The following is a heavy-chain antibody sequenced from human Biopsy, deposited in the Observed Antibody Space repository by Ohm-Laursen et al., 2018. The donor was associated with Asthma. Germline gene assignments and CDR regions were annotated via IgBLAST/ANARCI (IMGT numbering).Heavy chain of an antibody. CDR1: GGSFTHYF. Sequence: SDTLSLTCAISGGSFTHYFWMWIRQPPGKGLEWIGEINYRGDTNYNPSLESRVSISVDTSTYHFSLRLNSVTAADTAVYYCVRGEEVAGTYFKDWGQGTLVTVSS. V-gene: IGHV4-34*01. CDR3: VRGEEVAGTYFKD. J-gene: IGHJ1*01. CDR2: INYRGDT. D-gene: IGHD6-19*01.